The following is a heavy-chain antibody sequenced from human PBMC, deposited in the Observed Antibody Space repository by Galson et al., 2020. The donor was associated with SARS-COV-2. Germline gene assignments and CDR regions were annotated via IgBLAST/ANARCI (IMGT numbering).Heavy chain of an antibody. CDR2: ISATSTYI. J-gene: IGHJ4*02. CDR3: ARDRNPRYYFDW. V-gene: IGHV3-21*01. Sequence: VRQTPGQGLEWVSSISATSTYIYYADSVKGRFTISRDNAKNSLSLQMDSLRAEDTAVYYCARDRNPRYYFDWWGQGTLVTVSS. D-gene: IGHD4-4*01.